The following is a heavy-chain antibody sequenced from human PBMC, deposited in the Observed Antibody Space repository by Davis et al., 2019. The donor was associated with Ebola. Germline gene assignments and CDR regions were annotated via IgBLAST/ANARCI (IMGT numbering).Heavy chain of an antibody. D-gene: IGHD4-11*01. J-gene: IGHJ4*02. Sequence: GESLKISCTASGFTLGDYAMSWVRQAPGQGLEWVGFIRSKAYGGTTEYAASVKGRFTISRDDSKSIAYLQMNSLKTEDTAVYYCTREVKDWGQGTLVTVSS. CDR1: GFTLGDYA. CDR3: TREVKD. CDR2: IRSKAYGGTT. V-gene: IGHV3-49*04.